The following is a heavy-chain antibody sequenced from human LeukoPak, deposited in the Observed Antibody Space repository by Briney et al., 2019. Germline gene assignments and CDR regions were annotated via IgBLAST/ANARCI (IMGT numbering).Heavy chain of an antibody. D-gene: IGHD4-17*01. V-gene: IGHV4-59*01. J-gene: IGHJ4*02. CDR2: IYYSGST. CDR3: ARLGRLQYGDYVAFDY. CDR1: GGSISSYY. Sequence: SETLSLTCTVSGGSISSYYWSWIRQPPGKGLEWIGYIYYSGSTNYNPSLKSRVTISVDTSKNQFSLKLSSVTAADTAVYYCARLGRLQYGDYVAFDYWGQGTLVTVSS.